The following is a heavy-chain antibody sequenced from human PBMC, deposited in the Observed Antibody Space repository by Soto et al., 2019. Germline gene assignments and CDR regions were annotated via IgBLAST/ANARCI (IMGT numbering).Heavy chain of an antibody. CDR2: ISSGSSDK. Sequence: GGSLRLSCAASGFTFTSSTMKWVRQAPGKGLEWVSSISSGSSDKYYADSVRGRFTISRDDAKNSVYLQMKGLRAEDSAVYYCVRLDCSGTSCYFYGLDVWGQGTTVTVSS. V-gene: IGHV3-21*06. J-gene: IGHJ6*02. CDR1: GFTFTSST. CDR3: VRLDCSGTSCYFYGLDV. D-gene: IGHD2-2*01.